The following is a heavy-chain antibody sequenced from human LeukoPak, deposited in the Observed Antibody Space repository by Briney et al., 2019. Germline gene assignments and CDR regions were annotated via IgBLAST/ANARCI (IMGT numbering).Heavy chain of an antibody. CDR1: GFIVSSNY. CDR3: AKTGGPWE. D-gene: IGHD7-27*01. CDR2: IYSGGST. V-gene: IGHV3-53*01. J-gene: IGHJ4*02. Sequence: PGGSLRLPCAASGFIVSSNYMTWVRQAPGKGLEWVSVIYSGGSTYYADSVKGRFTISRDNSKNTLFLQMNNLRAEDTAVYYCAKTGGPWEWGQGTLVTVSS.